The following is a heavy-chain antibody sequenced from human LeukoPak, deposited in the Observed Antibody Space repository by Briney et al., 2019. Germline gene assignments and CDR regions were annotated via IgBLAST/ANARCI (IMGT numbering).Heavy chain of an antibody. D-gene: IGHD3-10*01. CDR3: ARVRTDYYGSGSYYRYYYYGMDV. CDR2: IYHSGST. CDR1: GVSISSSNW. Sequence: SGTLSLTCAVSGVSISSSNWWSWGRQPPGEGLGWIGEIYHSGSTNYNPSLKSRVTISVDKSKNQFSLKLSSVTAADTAVYYCARVRTDYYGSGSYYRYYYYGMDVWGKGTTVTVSS. J-gene: IGHJ6*04. V-gene: IGHV4-4*02.